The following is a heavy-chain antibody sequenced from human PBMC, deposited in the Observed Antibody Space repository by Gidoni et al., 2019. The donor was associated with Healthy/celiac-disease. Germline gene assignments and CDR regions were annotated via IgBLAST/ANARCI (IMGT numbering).Heavy chain of an antibody. J-gene: IGHJ4*02. CDR1: GFTFSSYA. CDR3: AKDPSFWGSHPTIQRGNGY. Sequence: EVQLVESGGGLVQPGGSLRLSCAASGFTFSSYAMSWVRQAPGKGLEWVSAISGSGGSTYYADSVKGRFTISRDNSKNTLYLQMNSLRAEDTAVYYCAKDPSFWGSHPTIQRGNGYWGQGTLVTVSS. D-gene: IGHD3-16*01. CDR2: ISGSGGST. V-gene: IGHV3-23*04.